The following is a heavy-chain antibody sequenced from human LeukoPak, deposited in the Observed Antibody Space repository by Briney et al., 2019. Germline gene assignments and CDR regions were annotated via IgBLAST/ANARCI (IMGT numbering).Heavy chain of an antibody. CDR1: GDSVSSNSAA. Sequence: PSQTLSLTCAISGDSVSSNSAAWNWIRQSPSRGLEWLGRTYYRSKWYNDYAVSVKSRITISPDTSKNQFSLQLNSVTPEDTAVHYCARGAIVGATIRGWFDPWGQGTLVTVSS. J-gene: IGHJ5*02. CDR3: ARGAIVGATIRGWFDP. V-gene: IGHV6-1*01. D-gene: IGHD1-26*01. CDR2: TYYRSKWYN.